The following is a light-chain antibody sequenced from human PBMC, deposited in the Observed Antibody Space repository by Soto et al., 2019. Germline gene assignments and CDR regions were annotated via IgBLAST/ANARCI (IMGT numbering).Light chain of an antibody. V-gene: IGKV1D-16*01. CDR1: QDISGR. CDR3: QQLESYPSP. J-gene: IGKJ4*01. Sequence: IHITRSRSSVSASVGYRVTVTCRSSQDISGRLSWSQQKPGKAPNSLISHASRLPHGVPSRFSGSESGPDFPLPTTGLQPEDFATYSCQQLESYPSPFAGGPKVDI. CDR2: HAS.